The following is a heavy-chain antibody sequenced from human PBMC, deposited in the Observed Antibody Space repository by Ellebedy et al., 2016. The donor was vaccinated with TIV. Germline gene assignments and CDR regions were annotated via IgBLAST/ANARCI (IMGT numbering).Heavy chain of an antibody. D-gene: IGHD3-22*01. V-gene: IGHV3-30-3*01. J-gene: IGHJ6*02. CDR1: GFIFTNSA. CDR3: AREKWYDRSGYENDMDV. CDR2: ISYDGSHK. Sequence: GGSLRLSCAASGFIFTNSAMHWVREAPGKGLEWVAAISYDGSHKYYVDFVKGRYILSRDISRNTVYLQMNGLRAEDTAVYYCAREKWYDRSGYENDMDVWGQGTPVTVSS.